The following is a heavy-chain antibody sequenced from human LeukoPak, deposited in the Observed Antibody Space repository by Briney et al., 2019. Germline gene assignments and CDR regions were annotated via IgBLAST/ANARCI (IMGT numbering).Heavy chain of an antibody. CDR3: ASREHRAAFDI. J-gene: IGHJ3*02. CDR2: IYYSGST. D-gene: IGHD5-24*01. V-gene: IGHV4-30-4*08. Sequence: SETLSLTCTVSGGSISSGDYYWSWIRQPPGKGLEWIGYIYYSGSTYYNPSLKSRVTISVDTSKNQFSLKLSSVTAADTAVYYCASREHRAAFDIWGQGTMVTISS. CDR1: GGSISSGDYY.